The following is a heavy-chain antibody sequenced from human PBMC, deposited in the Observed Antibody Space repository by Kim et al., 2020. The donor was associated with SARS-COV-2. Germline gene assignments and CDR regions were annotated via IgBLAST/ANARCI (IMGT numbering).Heavy chain of an antibody. J-gene: IGHJ4*02. D-gene: IGHD2-21*01. Sequence: SVKGRLNTTREKAKNSLYLQMNSLRDEDTAVYYCASFTCGGDCYYYSFDYWGQGTLVTVSS. CDR3: ASFTCGGDCYYYSFDY. V-gene: IGHV3-48*02.